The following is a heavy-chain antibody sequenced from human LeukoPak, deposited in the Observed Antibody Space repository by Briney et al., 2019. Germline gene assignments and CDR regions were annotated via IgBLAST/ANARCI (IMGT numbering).Heavy chain of an antibody. J-gene: IGHJ6*02. CDR3: AKRITIFGSYYYGMDV. Sequence: GGSLRLSCAGSGFTFSSYAMSWVRQAPGKGLEWVSTISGSGGSTYYADSVKGRFTISRDNSKNTLYLQTNSLRVEDTAVYYCAKRITIFGSYYYGMDVWGQGSTVTVSS. CDR2: ISGSGGST. V-gene: IGHV3-23*01. CDR1: GFTFSSYA. D-gene: IGHD3-3*01.